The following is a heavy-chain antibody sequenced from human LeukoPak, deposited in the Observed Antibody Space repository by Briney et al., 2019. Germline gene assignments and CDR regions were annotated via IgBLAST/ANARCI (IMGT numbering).Heavy chain of an antibody. D-gene: IGHD2-2*01. V-gene: IGHV3-23*01. J-gene: IGHJ4*02. CDR3: AKTPYQLLFIFDY. Sequence: QTGGSLRLSCAASGFTFSSYAMSWVRQAPGEGLEWVSGISGSGGSIYYADSVKGRFTISRDNSKNTLYLQMNSLRAEDTAVYYCAKTPYQLLFIFDYWGQGTLVTVSS. CDR2: ISGSGGSI. CDR1: GFTFSSYA.